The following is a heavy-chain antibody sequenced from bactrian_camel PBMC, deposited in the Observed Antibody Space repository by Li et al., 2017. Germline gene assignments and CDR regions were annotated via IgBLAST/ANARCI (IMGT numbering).Heavy chain of an antibody. Sequence: HVQLVESGGGLAQPGGSLRLSCAVNGFTSSSDYIYWVRQAPGKGLEWVSSIYSDGSREVYSSFVKGRFAISKDNAENILYLQMDSLKPEDTAMYHCAADFFCRHRLLLEAPVEYVDYASDYYWGQGTQVTVS. CDR1: GFTSSSDY. CDR3: AADFFCRHRLLLEAPVEYVDYASDYY. V-gene: IGHV3-2*01. J-gene: IGHJ4*01. D-gene: IGHD4*01. CDR2: IYSDGSRE.